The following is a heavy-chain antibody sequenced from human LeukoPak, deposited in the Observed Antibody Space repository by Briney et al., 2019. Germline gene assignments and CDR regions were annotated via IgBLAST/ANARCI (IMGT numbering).Heavy chain of an antibody. CDR1: GGSFRGYY. V-gene: IGHV4-34*01. J-gene: IGHJ4*02. CDR3: ARMGYSSGWYGQLRY. Sequence: PSETLSLTCAVYGGSFRGYYWSWIRQPPGKGLEWIGEINHSGSTNYNPSLKSRVTISVDTSKNQFSLKLSSVTAADTAVYYCARMGYSSGWYGQLRYWGQGTLVTVSS. D-gene: IGHD6-19*01. CDR2: INHSGST.